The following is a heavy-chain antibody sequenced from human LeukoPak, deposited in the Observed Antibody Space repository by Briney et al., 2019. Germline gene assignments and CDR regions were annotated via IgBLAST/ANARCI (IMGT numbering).Heavy chain of an antibody. J-gene: IGHJ3*02. Sequence: SETLSLTCTVSGGSISSYYWGCIRQPPGKGLEWIGSIYYSGSTYYNPSLKSRVTISVDTSKNQFSLKVSSVTAADTAVYYCARRELLSTPDAFDIWGQGTMVTVSS. CDR2: IYYSGST. CDR3: ARRELLSTPDAFDI. CDR1: GGSISSYY. V-gene: IGHV4-39*01. D-gene: IGHD3-10*01.